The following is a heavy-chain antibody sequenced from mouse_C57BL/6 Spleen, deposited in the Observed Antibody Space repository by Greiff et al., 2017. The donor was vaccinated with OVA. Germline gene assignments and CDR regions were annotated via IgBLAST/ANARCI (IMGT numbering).Heavy chain of an antibody. CDR1: GYTFTSYT. V-gene: IGHV1-4*01. CDR3: ARSYYCGSSLYAMDY. CDR2: INPSSGYT. J-gene: IGHJ4*01. D-gene: IGHD1-1*01. Sequence: QVHVKQSGAELARPGASVKMSCKASGYTFTSYTMHWVKQRPGQGLEWIGYINPSSGYTKYNQKFKDKATLTADKSSSTAYMQLTSLTSEAPAVFDYARSYYCGSSLYAMDYWGKGTSVTVSS.